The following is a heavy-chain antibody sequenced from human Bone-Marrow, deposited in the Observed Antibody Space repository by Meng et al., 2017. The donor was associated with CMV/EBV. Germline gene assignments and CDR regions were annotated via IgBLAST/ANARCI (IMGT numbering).Heavy chain of an antibody. Sequence: ETLSLTCAASGFTFSSYWMHWVRQAPGKGLVWVSRINSDGSSTSYADSVKGRFTISRDNAKNTLYLQMNSLRAEDTAVYYCARGARQYSSSFVFYWGQGTLVTVSS. V-gene: IGHV3-74*01. CDR3: ARGARQYSSSFVFY. CDR1: GFTFSSYW. D-gene: IGHD6-6*01. CDR2: INSDGSST. J-gene: IGHJ4*02.